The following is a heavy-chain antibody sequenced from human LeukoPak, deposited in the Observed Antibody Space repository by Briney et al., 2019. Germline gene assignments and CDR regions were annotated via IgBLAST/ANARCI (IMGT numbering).Heavy chain of an antibody. D-gene: IGHD3-10*01. V-gene: IGHV3-7*03. CDR2: IKEDGSEK. Sequence: GGSLRLSCAASGFTFSNYNMNWVRQAPGKGLEWVANIKEDGSEKYYVESVKGRFTISRDNAKNSLFLQMNSLRVEDTAVYYCARDAPRRAGIGYWGQGILVTVSS. CDR3: ARDAPRRAGIGY. CDR1: GFTFSNYN. J-gene: IGHJ4*02.